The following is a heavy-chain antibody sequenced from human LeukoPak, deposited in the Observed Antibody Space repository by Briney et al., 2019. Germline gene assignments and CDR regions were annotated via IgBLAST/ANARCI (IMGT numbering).Heavy chain of an antibody. J-gene: IGHJ4*02. V-gene: IGHV3-33*08. CDR1: GFTFSSYG. CDR3: ARDFGGSYYFDF. D-gene: IGHD2-15*01. Sequence: PGGSLRLSCAASGFTFSSYGMHWVRQAPGKGLEWVALIWHDGSNQYYTDSVKGRFTISRENSKNTLYLQMNSLRAEDTAVYYCARDFGGSYYFDFWGQGTLVPVSS. CDR2: IWHDGSNQ.